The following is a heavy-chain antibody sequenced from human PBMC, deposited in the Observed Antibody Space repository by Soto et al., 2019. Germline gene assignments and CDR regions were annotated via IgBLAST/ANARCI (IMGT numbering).Heavy chain of an antibody. CDR3: AKALERELEEGTRITIFGVVTGGFDY. CDR2: ISGSGGST. J-gene: IGHJ4*02. Sequence: GGSLRLSCAASGFTFSSYAMSWVRQAPGKGLEWVSAISGSGGSTYYADSVKGRFTISRDNSKNTLYLQMNSLRAEDTAVYYCAKALERELEEGTRITIFGVVTGGFDYWGQGTLVTVSS. D-gene: IGHD3-3*01. CDR1: GFTFSSYA. V-gene: IGHV3-23*01.